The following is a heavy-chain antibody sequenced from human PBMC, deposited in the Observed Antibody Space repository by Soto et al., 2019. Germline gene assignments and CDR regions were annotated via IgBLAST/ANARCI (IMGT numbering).Heavy chain of an antibody. CDR1: GYTFTSYG. J-gene: IGHJ6*03. V-gene: IGHV1-18*01. CDR2: ISAYNGNT. CDR3: ARDLGYCSSTSCPGYYYYYMDV. D-gene: IGHD2-2*01. Sequence: GASVKVSCKASGYTFTSYGISWVRQAPGQGLEWMGWISAYNGNTNYAQKLQGRVTMTTDTSTSTAYMELRSLRSDDTAVYYCARDLGYCSSTSCPGYYYYYMDVWGKGTKVTVSS.